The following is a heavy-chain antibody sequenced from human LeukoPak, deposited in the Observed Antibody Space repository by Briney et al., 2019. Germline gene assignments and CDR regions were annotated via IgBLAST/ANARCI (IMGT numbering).Heavy chain of an antibody. CDR3: ARLRGVSGYDFAY. CDR1: GFTFSSYT. V-gene: IGHV3-30-3*01. D-gene: IGHD5-12*01. J-gene: IGHJ4*02. CDR2: ISYDGSNK. Sequence: PGGSLRLSCAASGFTFSSYTMHWVRQAPGKGLEWVALISYDGSNKYYVDSVKGRFTISRDNSKNTLYLQMNSLRVEDTAVYYCARLRGVSGYDFAYWGQGTLVTVSS.